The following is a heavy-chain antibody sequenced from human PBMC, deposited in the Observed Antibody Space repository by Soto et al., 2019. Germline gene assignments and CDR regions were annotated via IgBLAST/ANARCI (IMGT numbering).Heavy chain of an antibody. D-gene: IGHD1-26*01. CDR3: ARASGSSYWFDP. J-gene: IGHJ5*02. CDR2: ISAYNGNT. CDR1: GYTFTSYG. V-gene: IGHV1-18*01. Sequence: ASVKVSCKASGYTFTSYGISWVRQAPGQGLEWMGWISAYNGNTNYAQKLQGRVNMTTDKSTSTAYMELRSLRSDYTAVYYCARASGSSYWFDPWGQGTLVTVSS.